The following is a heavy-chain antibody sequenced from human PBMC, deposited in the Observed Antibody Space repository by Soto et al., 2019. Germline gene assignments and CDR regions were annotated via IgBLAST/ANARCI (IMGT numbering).Heavy chain of an antibody. CDR3: ARGSEYGDYPDNWFDP. V-gene: IGHV1-69*02. J-gene: IGHJ5*02. D-gene: IGHD4-17*01. Sequence: QVQLVQSGAEVKKPGSSVKVSCKASGGTFSSYTISWVRQAPGQGLEWMGRIIPILGIANYAQKFQGSGTITADKSTSTAYMELSSLSSEDTAVYYCARGSEYGDYPDNWFDPWGQGTLVTVSS. CDR1: GGTFSSYT. CDR2: IIPILGIA.